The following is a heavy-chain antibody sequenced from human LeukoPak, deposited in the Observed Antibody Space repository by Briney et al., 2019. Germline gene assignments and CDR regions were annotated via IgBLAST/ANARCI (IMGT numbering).Heavy chain of an antibody. CDR1: GGTFSSYA. V-gene: IGHV1-69*04. D-gene: IGHD3-22*01. Sequence: SVKVSCKASGGTFSSYAISWVRQAPGQGLEWMGRIIPILGIANYAQKFQGRVTITADKSTSTAHMELSSLRSEDTAVYYCARDVPPYYYDSSGFTGFDHWGQGTLVTVSS. CDR2: IIPILGIA. J-gene: IGHJ4*02. CDR3: ARDVPPYYYDSSGFTGFDH.